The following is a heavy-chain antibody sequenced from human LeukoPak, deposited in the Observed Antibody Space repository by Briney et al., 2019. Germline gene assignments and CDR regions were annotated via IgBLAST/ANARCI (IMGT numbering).Heavy chain of an antibody. V-gene: IGHV1-69*13. CDR2: IIPIFGTA. D-gene: IGHD4/OR15-4a*01. CDR1: GGTFSSYA. Sequence: GASVKVSCRASGGTFSSYAISWVRQAPGQGLEWMGGIIPIFGTANYAQKFQGRVTITADESTSTAYMELSSLRSEGTAVYYCARRSDYGRYYFDYWGQGTLVTVSS. J-gene: IGHJ4*02. CDR3: ARRSDYGRYYFDY.